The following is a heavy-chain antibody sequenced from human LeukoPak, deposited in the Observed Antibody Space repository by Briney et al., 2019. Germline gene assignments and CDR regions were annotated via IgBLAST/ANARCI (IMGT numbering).Heavy chain of an antibody. Sequence: SGSGGSTYYADSVNGRFTISRDNSKNTLYLQMNSLRAEDTAVYYCAKGVDFWSGYWDAFDIWGQGTMVTVSS. CDR2: SGSGGST. J-gene: IGHJ3*02. V-gene: IGHV3-23*01. CDR3: AKGVDFWSGYWDAFDI. D-gene: IGHD3-3*01.